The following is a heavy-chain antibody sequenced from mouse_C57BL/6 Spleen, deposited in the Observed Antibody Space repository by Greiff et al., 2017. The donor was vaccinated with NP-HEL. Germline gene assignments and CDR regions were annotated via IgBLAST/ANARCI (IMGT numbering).Heavy chain of an antibody. V-gene: IGHV5-17*01. Sequence: DVKLVESGGGLVKPGGSLKLSCAASGFTFSDYGMHWVRQAPEKGLEWVAYISSGSSTIYYADTVKGRFTISRDNAKNTLFLQMTSLRSEDTAMYYCASDDYDRDFDYWGQGTTLTVSS. CDR2: ISSGSSTI. CDR1: GFTFSDYG. CDR3: ASDDYDRDFDY. D-gene: IGHD2-4*01. J-gene: IGHJ2*01.